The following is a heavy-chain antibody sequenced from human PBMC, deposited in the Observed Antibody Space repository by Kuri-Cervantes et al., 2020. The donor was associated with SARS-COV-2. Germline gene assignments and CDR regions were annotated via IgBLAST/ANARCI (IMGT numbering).Heavy chain of an antibody. CDR3: AGGGWGLGELSLLPNYYYYVMDV. V-gene: IGHV1-46*01. D-gene: IGHD3-16*02. Sequence: ASAQVSCKASGYTFTSYYMHCVRQAPGQGLEWMGIINPSGGSTSYAQKFQGRVTMTRDTCTSTASRELSSLRSEDTAVYYCAGGGWGLGELSLLPNYYYYVMDVWGQGTTVTVSS. CDR1: GYTFTSYY. J-gene: IGHJ6*02. CDR2: INPSGGST.